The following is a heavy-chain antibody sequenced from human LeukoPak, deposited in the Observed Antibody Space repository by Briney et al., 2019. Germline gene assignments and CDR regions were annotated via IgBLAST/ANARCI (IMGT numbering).Heavy chain of an antibody. CDR1: GYTFSTYD. J-gene: IGHJ5*02. CDR3: ARGPSRDYGSGSSWFDP. CDR2: MNPNSGNT. Sequence: ASVKVSCKASGYTFSTYDINWVRQVTGQGLEWMGWMNPNSGNTGYAQKIQGRVTMTRNTSINTAYMELSSLRSEDTAVYYCARGPSRDYGSGSSWFDPWGQGTLVAVSS. D-gene: IGHD3-10*01. V-gene: IGHV1-8*01.